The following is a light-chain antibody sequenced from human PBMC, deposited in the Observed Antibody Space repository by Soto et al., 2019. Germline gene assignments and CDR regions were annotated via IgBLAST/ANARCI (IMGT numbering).Light chain of an antibody. J-gene: IGKJ3*01. CDR3: QKYGRSPFN. Sequence: EIVMTQSPGTLSLSPGERATLSYRASQSVSSSYLAWYQQKPGPAPRLLIYGASSRATGIPGRFSGSGSGTNLHLHLRRMEPENFAMYYCQKYGRSPFNFGPGTKSGYQT. CDR2: GAS. V-gene: IGKV3-20*01. CDR1: QSVSSSY.